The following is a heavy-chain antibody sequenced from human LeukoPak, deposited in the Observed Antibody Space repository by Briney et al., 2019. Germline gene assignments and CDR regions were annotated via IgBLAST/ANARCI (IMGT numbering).Heavy chain of an antibody. D-gene: IGHD5-18*01. CDR2: ISSGGTTI. J-gene: IGHJ4*02. CDR1: GFTFSSFE. V-gene: IGHV3-48*03. CDR3: ARDGGYSYGSFGY. Sequence: GGSLRLSCAASGFTFSSFETNWVRQAPGKGLEWVSYISSGGTTIYYADSVKGRFTISRDNAKNSLYLQMNSLRAEDTAVYYCARDGGYSYGSFGYWGQGTLVTVSS.